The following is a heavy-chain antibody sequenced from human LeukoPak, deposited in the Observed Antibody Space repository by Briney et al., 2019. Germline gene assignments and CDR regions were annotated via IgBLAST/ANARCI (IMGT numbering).Heavy chain of an antibody. D-gene: IGHD3-10*01. CDR2: IYYSGST. Sequence: SETLSLTCTVSGGSISSSSYNWGWIRQPPGKGLEWIGSIYYSGSTYYNPSLKSRVTISVDTSKNQFSLKLSSVTAADTAVYYCARDLKRSQLDVWGKGTTVTVSS. CDR3: ARDLKRSQLDV. J-gene: IGHJ6*04. V-gene: IGHV4-39*07. CDR1: GGSISSSSYN.